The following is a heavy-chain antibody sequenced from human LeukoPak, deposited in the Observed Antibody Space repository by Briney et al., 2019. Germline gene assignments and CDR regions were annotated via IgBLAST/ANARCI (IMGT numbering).Heavy chain of an antibody. CDR2: IRNKANSYST. CDR3: ARGGEAATYFQYMGV. J-gene: IGHJ6*03. Sequence: GGSLRLSCAASGFSYSVHYMVCVRPPPGGGREWGCYIRNKANSYSTEYVASVKGRFAISRDDSENSVYLQMNSLKTEGTAVYYCARGGEAATYFQYMGVWGKGTTVTVSS. V-gene: IGHV3-72*01. D-gene: IGHD4-17*01. CDR1: GFSYSVHY.